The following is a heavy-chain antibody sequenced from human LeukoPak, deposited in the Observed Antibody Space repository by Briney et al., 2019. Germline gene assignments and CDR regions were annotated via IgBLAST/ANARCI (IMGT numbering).Heavy chain of an antibody. V-gene: IGHV3-33*06. CDR3: AKDRAIPYSSSWYYDY. CDR1: GFTFSTYG. D-gene: IGHD6-13*01. Sequence: GGSLRLSCAASGFTFSTYGMHWVRQAPGKGLEWVAVIWYDGSNKYYADSVKGRFTISRDNSKNTLYLQMNSLRAEDTAVYYCAKDRAIPYSSSWYYDYWGQGTLVTVSS. J-gene: IGHJ4*02. CDR2: IWYDGSNK.